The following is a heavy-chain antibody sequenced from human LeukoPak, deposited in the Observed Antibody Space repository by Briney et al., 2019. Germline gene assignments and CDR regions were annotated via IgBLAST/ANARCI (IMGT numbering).Heavy chain of an antibody. CDR1: GFPFIIYS. J-gene: IGHJ4*02. Sequence: GGPLRLSCAASGFPFIIYSMNWVRQAPGKGLERVSSISSSRSDIYYGDSVKRGFTIYRDNANNSLYLQMNSMRAEDTAVYYCARAPGVLGSGPLTDYWGQGTLVTVSS. V-gene: IGHV3-21*01. D-gene: IGHD3-10*01. CDR3: ARAPGVLGSGPLTDY. CDR2: ISSSRSDI.